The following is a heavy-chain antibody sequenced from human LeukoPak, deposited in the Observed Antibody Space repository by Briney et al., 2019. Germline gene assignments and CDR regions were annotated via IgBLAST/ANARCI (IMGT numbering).Heavy chain of an antibody. J-gene: IGHJ6*02. CDR2: IYPGDSDT. V-gene: IGHV5-51*01. Sequence: GESLKISCRGSGYSFTSYWIGWVRQMPGKGLEWMGIIYPGDSDTRYSPSFQGQVTISADKSISTAYLQWSSLKASDTAMYYCARSVVPAADEYYCYYGMDVWGQGTTVTVSS. D-gene: IGHD2-2*01. CDR3: ARSVVPAADEYYCYYGMDV. CDR1: GYSFTSYW.